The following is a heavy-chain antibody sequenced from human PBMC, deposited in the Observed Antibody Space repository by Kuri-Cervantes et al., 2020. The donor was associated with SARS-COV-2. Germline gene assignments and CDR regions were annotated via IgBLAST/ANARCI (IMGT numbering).Heavy chain of an antibody. CDR2: ISLNGGSQ. CDR1: GFASSNSA. CDR3: AKGYNNETSAYHWGYDL. V-gene: IGHV3-23*01. Sequence: GGSLRLSCAVSGFASSNSAMSWVRQAPGKGLEWVSSISLNGGSQYHADAVRGRFTNSRDNSKSALYLQVKSLRAEDTAVKYCAKGYNNETSAYHWGYDLWGQGTLVTVSS. J-gene: IGHJ5*02. D-gene: IGHD1-14*01.